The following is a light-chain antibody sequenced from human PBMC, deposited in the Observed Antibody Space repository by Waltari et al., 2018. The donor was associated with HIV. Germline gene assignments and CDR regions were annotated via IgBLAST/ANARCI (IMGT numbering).Light chain of an antibody. CDR1: TSDIGAYNP. Sequence: QSALTPGPASVSGSPGQSITISCTGSTSDIGAYNPVSWYPQPPGKAPKRRIYDVSNRPAGVSGRFSGSKSGNTASLTISGLQAEDEADYFCKSKTSSSTPCVFGTGTKVAVL. CDR2: DVS. CDR3: KSKTSSSTPCV. J-gene: IGLJ1*01. V-gene: IGLV2-14*03.